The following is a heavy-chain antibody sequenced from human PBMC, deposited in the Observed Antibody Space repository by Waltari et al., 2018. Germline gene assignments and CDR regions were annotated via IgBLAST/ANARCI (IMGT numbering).Heavy chain of an antibody. V-gene: IGHV3-53*01. D-gene: IGHD2-2*01. Sequence: EVQLVESGGGLIQPGGSLRLSCAASGFTVSNNFMMWVRRAPGKGRGCVSCIYMGGSTYYADSVKGRFTISRDYSENTLYLQMNSLRGEDTAVYYCARDRHCSSSGCSGLWGQGTLVTVSS. CDR2: IYMGGST. CDR1: GFTVSNNF. CDR3: ARDRHCSSSGCSGL. J-gene: IGHJ4*02.